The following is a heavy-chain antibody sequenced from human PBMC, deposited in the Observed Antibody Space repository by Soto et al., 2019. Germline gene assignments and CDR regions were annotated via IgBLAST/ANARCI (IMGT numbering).Heavy chain of an antibody. J-gene: IGHJ3*02. CDR2: IVSDGSAK. Sequence: GGSLRLSCAVSGFPFSTYGFHWVRQPPGKGLEWVAVIVSDGSAKYHADSVEGRFTISRDNSKDTLYLQMNSLRAEDTAVYYCARDDAFGNENGFDIWGQATIVTVSS. CDR1: GFPFSTYG. CDR3: ARDDAFGNENGFDI. V-gene: IGHV3-33*01. D-gene: IGHD1-1*01.